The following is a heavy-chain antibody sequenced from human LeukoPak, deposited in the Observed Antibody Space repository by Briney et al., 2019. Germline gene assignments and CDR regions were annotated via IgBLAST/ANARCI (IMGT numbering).Heavy chain of an antibody. D-gene: IGHD2-21*02. Sequence: PGGSLRLSCAASGFTFSGSAMHWVRQASGKGLEWVCRIRSKANSYATAYAASVKGRFTISRDDSKNTAYLQMNSLKTEDTAVYYCTRAVVVTADFDYWGQGTLVTVSS. V-gene: IGHV3-73*01. CDR3: TRAVVVTADFDY. CDR2: IRSKANSYAT. CDR1: GFTFSGSA. J-gene: IGHJ4*02.